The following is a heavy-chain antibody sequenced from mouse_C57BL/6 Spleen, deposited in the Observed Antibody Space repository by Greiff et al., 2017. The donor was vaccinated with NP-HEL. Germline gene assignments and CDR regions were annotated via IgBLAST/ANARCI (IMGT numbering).Heavy chain of an antibody. V-gene: IGHV1-55*01. D-gene: IGHD1-1*01. CDR3: ARGGSSSWFAY. J-gene: IGHJ3*01. CDR2: IYPGSGST. CDR1: GYTFTSSW. Sequence: QVQLQQPGAELVKPGASVKMSCKASGYTFTSSWITWVKQRPGQGLEWIGDIYPGSGSTNYNAKFKSKATLTVDTSSSTAYMQLSSLTSEDSAVYYCARGGSSSWFAYWGQGTLVTVSA.